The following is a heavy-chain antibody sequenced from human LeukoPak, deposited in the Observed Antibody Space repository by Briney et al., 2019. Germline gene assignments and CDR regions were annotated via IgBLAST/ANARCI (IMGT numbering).Heavy chain of an antibody. J-gene: IGHJ4*02. V-gene: IGHV3-23*01. CDR2: ISGSSLTT. CDR3: AKHLRTSVWFFDS. Sequence: PGGSLRLSCAASEFTFSSYALGWVRQAPGKGLEWVSLISGSSLTTDYADSVKGRFTISRDNSKNTLSLQMNSLNADDTAVYYCAKHLRTSVWFFDSWGQGTLVTVSS. D-gene: IGHD6-19*01. CDR1: EFTFSSYA.